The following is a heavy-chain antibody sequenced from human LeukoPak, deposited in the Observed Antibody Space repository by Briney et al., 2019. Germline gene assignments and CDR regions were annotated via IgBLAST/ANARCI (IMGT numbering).Heavy chain of an antibody. CDR3: ARNPMEEYFDS. J-gene: IGHJ4*02. V-gene: IGHV4-34*01. CDR1: GGSCSGYY. CDR2: INHSGST. D-gene: IGHD3-3*01. Sequence: SETLSLTCAVYGGSCSGYYWSGMRQPPGKGREWIGEINHSGSTNYNPSRKSRVTMSVDTSKNQFSLKLSSVTAADTAVYYCARNPMEEYFDSWGQGTKVTVSS.